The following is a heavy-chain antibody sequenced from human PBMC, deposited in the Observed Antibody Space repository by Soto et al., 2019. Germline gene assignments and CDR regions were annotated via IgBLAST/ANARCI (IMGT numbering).Heavy chain of an antibody. CDR2: ISYDGSNK. J-gene: IGHJ6*02. Sequence: QVQLVESGGGVVQPGRSLRLSCAASGLTFSSYGMHWVRQAPGKGLEWVAVISYDGSNKYYADSVKGRFTISRDNSKNTLYLQMNSLRAEDTAVYYCAKESRSGWFYYYYGMDVWGQGTTVTVSS. CDR1: GLTFSSYG. CDR3: AKESRSGWFYYYYGMDV. V-gene: IGHV3-30*18. D-gene: IGHD6-19*01.